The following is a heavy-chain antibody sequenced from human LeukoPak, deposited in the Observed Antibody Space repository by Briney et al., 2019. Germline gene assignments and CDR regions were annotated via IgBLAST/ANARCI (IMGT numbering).Heavy chain of an antibody. V-gene: IGHV4-59*01. CDR2: IYYSETT. Sequence: SETLSLTCIVSGGSISHYYWNWIRQPPGKGLEWIGYIYYSETTKYNPSPKSRVTISVDTSKNQFSLKLSSVTAADTAVYYCARALYFGSGSPYYYMDVWGKGTTVIISS. CDR3: ARALYFGSGSPYYYMDV. CDR1: GGSISHYY. D-gene: IGHD3-10*01. J-gene: IGHJ6*03.